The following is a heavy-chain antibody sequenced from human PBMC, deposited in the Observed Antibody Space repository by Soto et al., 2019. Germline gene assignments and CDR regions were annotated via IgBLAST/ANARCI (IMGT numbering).Heavy chain of an antibody. V-gene: IGHV1-3*01. CDR2: INAGNGNT. D-gene: IGHD2-21*02. J-gene: IGHJ5*02. Sequence: ASVKVSCKASGYTFTSYAMHWVRQAPGQRLEWMGWINAGNGNTKYSQKFQGRVTITRDTSASTAYMELSSLRSEDTAVYYCARDFSGGDADWFDPWGQGTLVTVSS. CDR1: GYTFTSYA. CDR3: ARDFSGGDADWFDP.